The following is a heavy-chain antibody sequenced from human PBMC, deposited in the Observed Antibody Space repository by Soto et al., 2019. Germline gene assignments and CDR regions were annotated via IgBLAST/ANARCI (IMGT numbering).Heavy chain of an antibody. CDR3: ARDIKLGIVKAFEI. J-gene: IGHJ3*02. V-gene: IGHV3-48*01. CDR1: GFTFSSYS. CDR2: ISSSSSTI. D-gene: IGHD3-22*01. Sequence: EVQLVESGGGLVQPGGSLRLSCAASGFTFSSYSMNWVRQAPGKGLEWGSYISSSSSTIYYADSVKGRFTISRDNAKNSLYLQMNSLRAEDTAVYYCARDIKLGIVKAFEIWGQGTMVTVSS.